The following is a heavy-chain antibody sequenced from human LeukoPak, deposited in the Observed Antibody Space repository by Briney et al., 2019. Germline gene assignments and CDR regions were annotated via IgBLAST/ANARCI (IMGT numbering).Heavy chain of an antibody. D-gene: IGHD3-22*01. CDR2: IYYSGST. J-gene: IGHJ5*02. Sequence: SETLSLTCTVSGGSISSYYWSWIRQPPGKGLERIGYIYYSGSTNYNPSLKSRVTISVDTSKNQFSLKLSSVTAADTAVYYCARQPGYYDSSGNPWFDPWGQGTLVTVSS. V-gene: IGHV4-59*08. CDR3: ARQPGYYDSSGNPWFDP. CDR1: GGSISSYY.